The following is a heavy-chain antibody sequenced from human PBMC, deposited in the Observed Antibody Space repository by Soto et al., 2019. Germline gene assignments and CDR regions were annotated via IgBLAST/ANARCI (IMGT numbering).Heavy chain of an antibody. CDR3: ARDRGYDSSGYYYSGYGMDV. D-gene: IGHD3-22*01. Sequence: GASVKVSCKASGNTVPNYAIHWVRQAPGQRLEWMGWINGGNGNTYYSEHFQGRVTFTRDTSAGTVYMQLSSLTSEDTAVYYCARDRGYDSSGYYYSGYGMDVWGQGTTVTVSS. J-gene: IGHJ6*02. CDR1: GNTVPNYA. V-gene: IGHV1-3*01. CDR2: INGGNGNT.